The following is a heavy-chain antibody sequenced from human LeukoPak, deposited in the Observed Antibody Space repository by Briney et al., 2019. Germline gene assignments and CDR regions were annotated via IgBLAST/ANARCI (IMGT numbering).Heavy chain of an antibody. V-gene: IGHV4-34*01. J-gene: IGHJ4*02. CDR1: GGSFSGYY. CDR2: INHSGST. CDR3: ARYAKFRDTACDY. D-gene: IGHD5-18*01. Sequence: KPSETLSLTCAVYGGSFSGYYWSWIRQPPGKGLEWIGEINHSGSTNYNPSLKSRVTISVDTSKNQFSLKLSSVTAADTAVYYCARYAKFRDTACDYWGQGTLVTVSP.